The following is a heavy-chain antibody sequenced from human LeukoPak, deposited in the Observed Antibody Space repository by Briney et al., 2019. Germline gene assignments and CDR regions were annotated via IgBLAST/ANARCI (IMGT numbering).Heavy chain of an antibody. CDR1: GASVTTGDYS. J-gene: IGHJ4*02. CDR2: MYYSGDI. Sequence: PSETLSLTCTVSGASVTTGDYSWSWIRQSPGKGLEWIAYMYYSGDIYFNPSLKGRVTMSVDTSKNQVSLKLRSVTAADTAVYYCARETTLSGYAGGLGFNYWGQGTLVTVSS. V-gene: IGHV4-30-4*02. D-gene: IGHD6-19*01. CDR3: ARETTLSGYAGGLGFNY.